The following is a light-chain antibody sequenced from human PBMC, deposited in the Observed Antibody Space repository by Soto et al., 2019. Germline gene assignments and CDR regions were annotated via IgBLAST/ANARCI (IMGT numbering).Light chain of an antibody. J-gene: IGKJ1*01. CDR3: QQYNSYSPT. V-gene: IGKV1-5*03. CDR1: QSISVW. CDR2: KAS. Sequence: DIQMTQSPSTLSASVGDRVTITCRASQSISVWLAWYQQKAGKAPNLLIYKASRLESGVPSRLSGSGSETEFTLTISSLQSGDSETYYCQQYNSYSPTVGQGTKVEIK.